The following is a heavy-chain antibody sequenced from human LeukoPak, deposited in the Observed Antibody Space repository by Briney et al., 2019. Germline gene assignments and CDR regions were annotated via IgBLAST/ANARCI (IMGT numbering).Heavy chain of an antibody. D-gene: IGHD3-10*01. CDR3: ARGVTMVRGGFVKNFWFDP. V-gene: IGHV4-34*01. Sequence: SETLSLTCGVYGGFLSGYYWRWIRQPPGEGLEWIVEFNYSGSTNYNPSLKSRVTISVDTSKNQFSLKLSSVTAADTAVYDCARGVTMVRGGFVKNFWFDPWGQGTLVTVSS. CDR1: GGFLSGYY. CDR2: FNYSGST. J-gene: IGHJ5*02.